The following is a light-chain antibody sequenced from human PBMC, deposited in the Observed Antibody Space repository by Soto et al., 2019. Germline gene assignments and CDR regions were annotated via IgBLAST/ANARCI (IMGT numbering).Light chain of an antibody. CDR1: QSVSSN. CDR2: GAS. J-gene: IGKJ2*01. CDR3: QHYNNWPFT. V-gene: IGKV3-15*01. Sequence: EIVMTQSPATLSVSPGERATLSCRAGQSVSSNLAWYQQKPGQAPTLLIYGASAWATGIPVRFSGSRSGTEFTLTISSLQSEDFAVYYCQHYNNWPFTFGQGTKLEIK.